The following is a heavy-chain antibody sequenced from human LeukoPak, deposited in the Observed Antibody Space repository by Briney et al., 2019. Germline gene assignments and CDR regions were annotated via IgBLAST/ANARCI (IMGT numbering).Heavy chain of an antibody. CDR3: ARGAPVAIFGPGYDEYFEY. CDR1: GYTFDNYD. D-gene: IGHD3-3*01. V-gene: IGHV1-8*01. CDR2: MNPDSGNT. J-gene: IGHJ4*02. Sequence: ATVTVSYKTSGYTFDNYDINWVRQAAGQGLEWMGWMNPDSGNTGYAHKFQGRVTMARNTPMPTAYLELTGLTSGDTAIYYCARGAPVAIFGPGYDEYFEYWGQGTVVSVSS.